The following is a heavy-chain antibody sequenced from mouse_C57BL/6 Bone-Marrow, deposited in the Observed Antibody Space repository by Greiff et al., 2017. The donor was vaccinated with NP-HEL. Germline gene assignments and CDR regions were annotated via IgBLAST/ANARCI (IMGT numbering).Heavy chain of an antibody. CDR1: GFTFSDYG. CDR3: ARDGWVWFAY. Sequence: EVHLVESGGGLVKPGGSLKLSCAASGFTFSDYGMHWVRQAPEKGLEWVAYISSGSSTIYYADTVKGRFTISRDNAKNTLFLQMTSLRSEDTAMYYCARDGWVWFAYWGQGTLVTVSA. J-gene: IGHJ3*01. CDR2: ISSGSSTI. D-gene: IGHD1-1*02. V-gene: IGHV5-17*01.